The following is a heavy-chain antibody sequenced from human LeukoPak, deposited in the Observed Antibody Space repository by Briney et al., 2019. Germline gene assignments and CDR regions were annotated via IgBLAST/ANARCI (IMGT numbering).Heavy chain of an antibody. Sequence: AXVKVSCKASGYTFTSYGISWVRQAPGQGLEGMGWISAYNGNTNYAQKLQGRVTMTTDTSTSTAYMELRSLRSDDTAVYSCAIFGRKKQWLVRVLDYFDYWGQGTLVTVSS. CDR2: ISAYNGNT. J-gene: IGHJ4*02. CDR1: GYTFTSYG. CDR3: AIFGRKKQWLVRVLDYFDY. D-gene: IGHD6-19*01. V-gene: IGHV1-18*01.